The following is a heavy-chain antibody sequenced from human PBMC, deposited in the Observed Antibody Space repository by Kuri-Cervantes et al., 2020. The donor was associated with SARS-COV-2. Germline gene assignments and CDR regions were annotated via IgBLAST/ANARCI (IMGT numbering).Heavy chain of an antibody. V-gene: IGHV4-34*01. CDR3: ARVRGYSYFHYYYGMDV. CDR1: GGSFSGYY. D-gene: IGHD5-18*01. CDR2: INHSGST. J-gene: IGHJ6*02. Sequence: SQTLSLTCAVYGGSFSGYYWSWIRQPPGKGLEWIGEINHSGSTNYNPSLKSRVTISVDTSKNQFSLKLSSVTAADTAVYYCARVRGYSYFHYYYGMDVWGQGTTVTASS.